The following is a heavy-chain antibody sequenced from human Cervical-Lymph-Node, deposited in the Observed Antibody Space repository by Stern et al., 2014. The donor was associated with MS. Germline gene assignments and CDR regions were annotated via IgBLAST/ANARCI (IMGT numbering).Heavy chain of an antibody. Sequence: VQLVESGPGLLKPSQTLSLSCTVSGVSISSGGYYWSWIRQLPGKGLEWIVYVSFSGSTSYNPSVTSRVSISVDTSKNQFSLNLRSVTAADTAVYYCANGGDEYNPIDYWGQGTLVIVST. J-gene: IGHJ4*02. CDR3: ANGGDEYNPIDY. CDR1: GVSISSGGYY. CDR2: VSFSGST. V-gene: IGHV4-31*03. D-gene: IGHD5-24*01.